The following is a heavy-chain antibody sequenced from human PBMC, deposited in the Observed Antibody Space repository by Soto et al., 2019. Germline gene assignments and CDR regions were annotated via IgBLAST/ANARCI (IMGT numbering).Heavy chain of an antibody. CDR2: ISAYNGNT. CDR1: GYTFTSYG. V-gene: IGHV1-18*01. J-gene: IGHJ5*02. Sequence: QVQLVQSGAEVKKPGASVKVSCKASGYTFTSYGISWVRQAPGQGLEWMGWISAYNGNTNYAQKLQGRVTMTTDTSTSTAYIELMSLRSDDTAVYYCAGGVMTTVPGGWFDPWGQGTLVTVAS. D-gene: IGHD4-17*01. CDR3: AGGVMTTVPGGWFDP.